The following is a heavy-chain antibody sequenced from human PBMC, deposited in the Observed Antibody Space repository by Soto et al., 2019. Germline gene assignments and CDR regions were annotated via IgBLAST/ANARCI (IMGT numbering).Heavy chain of an antibody. CDR3: ARAPGYYYGMDV. Sequence: QVQLVQSGAEVKKPGSSVKVSCKASGGTFSSYTISWVRQAPGQGLEWMGRIIPILGIANYAQKFQGRVTIXAXTSTSTAYMELSSLRSEDTAVYYCARAPGYYYGMDVWGQGTTVTVSS. CDR1: GGTFSSYT. CDR2: IIPILGIA. V-gene: IGHV1-69*02. J-gene: IGHJ6*02.